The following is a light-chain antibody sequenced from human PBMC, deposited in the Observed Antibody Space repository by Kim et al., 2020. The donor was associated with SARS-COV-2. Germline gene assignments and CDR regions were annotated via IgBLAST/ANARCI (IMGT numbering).Light chain of an antibody. V-gene: IGLV3-1*01. J-gene: IGLJ3*02. CDR3: QAWDSGLWV. CDR1: KLGDKY. Sequence: SGSPGQTASITCSGDKLGDKYACWYQQKPGQSPVLVIYQDTKRPSGIPERFSGSNSGNTATLTISGTQAMDEADYYCQAWDSGLWVFGGGTQLTVL. CDR2: QDT.